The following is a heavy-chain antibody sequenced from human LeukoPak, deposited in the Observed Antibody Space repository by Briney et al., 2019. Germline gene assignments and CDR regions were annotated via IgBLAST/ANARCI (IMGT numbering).Heavy chain of an antibody. J-gene: IGHJ6*02. CDR2: ISAYNCNT. CDR1: GYTFTSYG. CDR3: ARAGAGFSMDV. V-gene: IGHV1-18*01. Sequence: ASVNVSYKSSGYTFTSYGISWVRQAPGQGLEWMGWISAYNCNTNYARKLQGRVTMTTDTSTSTAYMELRSLRSDDTAVYYCARAGAGFSMDVWGQGTTVTVSS. D-gene: IGHD1-14*01.